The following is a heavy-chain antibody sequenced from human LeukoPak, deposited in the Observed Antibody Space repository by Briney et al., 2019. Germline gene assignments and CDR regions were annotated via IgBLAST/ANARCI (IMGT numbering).Heavy chain of an antibody. CDR1: GVSITSYF. V-gene: IGHV4-4*07. D-gene: IGHD4-11*01. CDR2: IHSSGST. Sequence: SETLSLTCTVSGVSITSYFWSWIRQPAGKGLDWIGRIHSSGSTNYNPSLKSRVTMSVDTSKNQFSLKLSSVTAADTAVYYCARETTHYYYYMDVWGKGTTVTISS. J-gene: IGHJ6*03. CDR3: ARETTHYYYYMDV.